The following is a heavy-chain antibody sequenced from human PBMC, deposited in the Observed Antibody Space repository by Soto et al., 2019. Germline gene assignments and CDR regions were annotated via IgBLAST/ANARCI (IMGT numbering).Heavy chain of an antibody. CDR3: AKDQGPDYGAPDAPFEYYYYYYGMDV. Sequence: GSLRLSCAASGFTFSGYGMDWVRQAPGKGLGGVAVISYDGSNKYYADSVKGRFTISRDNSKNTLYLQMNSLRAEDTAVYYCAKDQGPDYGAPDAPFEYYYYYYGMDVSGQGPTVTVSS. V-gene: IGHV3-30*18. D-gene: IGHD4-17*01. CDR1: GFTFSGYG. J-gene: IGHJ6*02. CDR2: ISYDGSNK.